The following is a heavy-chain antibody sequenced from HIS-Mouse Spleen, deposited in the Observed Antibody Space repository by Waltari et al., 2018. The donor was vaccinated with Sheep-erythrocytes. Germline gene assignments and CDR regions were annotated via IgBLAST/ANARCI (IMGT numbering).Heavy chain of an antibody. D-gene: IGHD1-26*01. Sequence: QLQLQESGPGLVKPSETLSLTCTVSGGSISSSSYYWGWIRQPPGKGLEWIGSIYYRGSPNHNPSLKSRVTISVDTSKNQFSLQLSSLTAADPAVYYCARESGAGSYYNVRDAFDIWGQGTMVTVSS. CDR1: GGSISSSSYY. V-gene: IGHV4-39*07. CDR3: ARESGAGSYYNVRDAFDI. CDR2: IYYRGSP. J-gene: IGHJ3*02.